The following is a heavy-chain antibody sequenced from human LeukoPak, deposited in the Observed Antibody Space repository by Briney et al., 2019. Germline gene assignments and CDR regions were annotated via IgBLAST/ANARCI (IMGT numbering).Heavy chain of an antibody. V-gene: IGHV4-61*02. J-gene: IGHJ4*02. CDR1: GGSISSSSYY. D-gene: IGHD3-22*01. CDR3: ARDRRYYYDSSGYYSNTFGYFDY. CDR2: IYTSGST. Sequence: PSETLSLTCTVSGGSISSSSYYWSWIRQPAGKGLEWIGRIYTSGSTNYNPSLKSRVTISVDTSKNQFSLKLSSVTAADTAVYYCARDRRYYYDSSGYYSNTFGYFDYWGQGTLVTVSS.